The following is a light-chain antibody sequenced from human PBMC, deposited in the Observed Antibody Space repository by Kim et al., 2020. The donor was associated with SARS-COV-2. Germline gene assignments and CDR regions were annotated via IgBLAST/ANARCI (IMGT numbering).Light chain of an antibody. CDR1: QNINSG. J-gene: IGKJ1*01. CDR3: QQYKTYPWT. V-gene: IGKV1-5*03. CDR2: KAS. Sequence: AAVGDSVTLTCRASQNINSGVAWYQQKPGKAPKLLIYKASSLESGVPSRFSGSGSGTEFTLTISCLQPDDFATYYCQQYKTYPWTFGQGTKVDIK.